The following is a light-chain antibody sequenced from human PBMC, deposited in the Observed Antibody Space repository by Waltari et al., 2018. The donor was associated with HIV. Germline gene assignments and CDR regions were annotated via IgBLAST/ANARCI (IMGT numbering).Light chain of an antibody. J-gene: IGLJ1*01. CDR2: EVS. V-gene: IGLV2-14*01. Sequence: QSALPHPASVPGSPGQSITISCVGTSSDIGNHKYVSWFQHHPGKAPKLIIYEVSNRPSGVSDRFSGSKSGNTASLTISGLQVEDEAEYYCNSETSAGTYVFGTGTKVTVL. CDR1: SSDIGNHKY. CDR3: NSETSAGTYV.